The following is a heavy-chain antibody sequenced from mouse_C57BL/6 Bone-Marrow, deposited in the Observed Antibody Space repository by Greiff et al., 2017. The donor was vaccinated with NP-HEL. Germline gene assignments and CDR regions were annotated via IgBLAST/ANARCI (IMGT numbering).Heavy chain of an antibody. CDR3: ARRVGYQGYFDV. V-gene: IGHV3-6*01. Sequence: VQLKESGPGLVKPSQSLSLTCSVTGYSITSGYYWNWIRQFPGNKLEWMGYISYDGSNNYNPSLKNRIPITRDTSKNQFFLKLNSVTTEDTATYYCARRVGYQGYFDVWGTGTTVTVSS. CDR1: GYSITSGYY. D-gene: IGHD2-2*01. J-gene: IGHJ1*03. CDR2: ISYDGSN.